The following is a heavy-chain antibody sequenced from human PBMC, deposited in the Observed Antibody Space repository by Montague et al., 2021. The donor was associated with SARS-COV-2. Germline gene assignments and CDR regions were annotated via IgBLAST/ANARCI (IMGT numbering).Heavy chain of an antibody. J-gene: IGHJ4*02. CDR1: GDSVTSNSAA. Sequence: CAISGDSVTSNSAAWNWIRQSPSRGLEWLGRTYYRSKWYNDYVVSVKSRITINPDTSKNQFSLQLNSVTPEDTAVYYCARGSSGYYTPRPFDYWGQGTLVTVSS. CDR2: TYYRSKWYN. V-gene: IGHV6-1*01. CDR3: ARGSSGYYTPRPFDY. D-gene: IGHD3-22*01.